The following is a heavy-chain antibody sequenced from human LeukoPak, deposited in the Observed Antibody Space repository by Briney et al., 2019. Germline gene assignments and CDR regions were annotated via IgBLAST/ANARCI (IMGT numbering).Heavy chain of an antibody. V-gene: IGHV5-51*01. D-gene: IGHD2-2*03. J-gene: IGHJ3*01. CDR1: GYSFSDYW. CDR3: PRQRGYRMTKDGFDV. CDR2: IYPDDSET. Sequence: GESLKISCKASGYSFSDYWIGWARHMPGKGLEWMTIIYPDDSETRYSPSLQSQVTISADKSTNTAYLQWSSLKASDTGMYFCPRQRGYRMTKDGFDVWGQGTMVTVSS.